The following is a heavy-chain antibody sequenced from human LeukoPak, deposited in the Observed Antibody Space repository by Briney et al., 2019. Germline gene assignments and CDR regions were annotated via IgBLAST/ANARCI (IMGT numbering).Heavy chain of an antibody. V-gene: IGHV4-34*01. Sequence: SETLSLTCAVYGGSFSGYYWSWIRQPPGKGLEWIGEINHSGSTNYNPSPKSRVTISVDTSKNQFSLKLSSVTAADTAVYYCARVATMTYYFDYWGQGTLVTVSS. J-gene: IGHJ4*02. CDR1: GGSFSGYY. CDR2: INHSGST. D-gene: IGHD5-24*01. CDR3: ARVATMTYYFDY.